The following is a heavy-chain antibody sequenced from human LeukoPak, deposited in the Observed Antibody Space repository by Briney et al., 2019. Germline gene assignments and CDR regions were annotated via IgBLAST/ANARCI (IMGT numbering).Heavy chain of an antibody. CDR1: GGSFSGYY. J-gene: IGHJ4*02. Sequence: SETLSLTCAVYGGSFSGYYWRWIRQPPGKGLEWIGEINHSGSTNYNPSLKSRVTISVDTSKNQFSLKLSSVTAADTAVYYCARAEVEIYYYDSSGYYLYWGQGTLVTVSS. CDR3: ARAEVEIYYYDSSGYYLY. D-gene: IGHD3-22*01. V-gene: IGHV4-34*01. CDR2: INHSGST.